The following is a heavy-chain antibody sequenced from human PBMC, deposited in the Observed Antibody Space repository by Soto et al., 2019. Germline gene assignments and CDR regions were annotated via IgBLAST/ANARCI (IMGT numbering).Heavy chain of an antibody. D-gene: IGHD6-13*01. Sequence: GASVKVSCKASGYTFTSYYMHWVRQAPGQGLEWMGIINPSGGSTSYAQKFQGRVTMTRDTSTSTVYMELSSLRSEDTAVYYCARAPPAVYSSSWYKFDYWGQGTLVTVSS. CDR1: GYTFTSYY. J-gene: IGHJ4*02. CDR2: INPSGGST. V-gene: IGHV1-46*01. CDR3: ARAPPAVYSSSWYKFDY.